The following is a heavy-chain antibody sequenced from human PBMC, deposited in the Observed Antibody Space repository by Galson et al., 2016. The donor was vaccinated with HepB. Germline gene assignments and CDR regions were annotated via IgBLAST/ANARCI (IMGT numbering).Heavy chain of an antibody. V-gene: IGHV1-18*01. CDR2: ISTYSGDT. D-gene: IGHD1-26*01. Sequence: SVKVSCKASGYTFTNYGITWVRQAPGQGLEWMGWISTYSGDTNYAQNLQGRVRMTTDTSTTTAYMEPRSLRSDDTAVYYCAREVGAMGNYYYYGLGVWGQGTLVTVSS. CDR1: GYTFTNYG. J-gene: IGHJ6*02. CDR3: AREVGAMGNYYYYGLGV.